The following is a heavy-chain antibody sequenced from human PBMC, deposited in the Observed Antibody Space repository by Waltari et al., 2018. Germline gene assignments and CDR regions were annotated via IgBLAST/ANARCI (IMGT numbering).Heavy chain of an antibody. V-gene: IGHV4-39*01. J-gene: IGHJ4*02. CDR3: ARGVTGRKDYFDY. Sequence: QLQLQESGPGLVKPSETLSLTCTVSGGSISSSSYYWGWIRQPPGKGLEWIGSIYYSGSTYYNPPLKSRVNISVDTAKNQFALKLGSVTAADTAVYYCARGVTGRKDYFDYWGQGTLVTVSS. CDR2: IYYSGST. D-gene: IGHD6-19*01. CDR1: GGSISSSSYY.